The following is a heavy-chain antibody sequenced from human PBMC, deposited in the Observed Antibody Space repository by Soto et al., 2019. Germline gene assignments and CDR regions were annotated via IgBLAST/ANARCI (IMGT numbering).Heavy chain of an antibody. CDR1: GFTFSSYS. CDR3: ARDLYHSLSPFDY. D-gene: IGHD2-2*02. Sequence: PGGSLRLSCAASGFTFSSYSMNWLRQAPGKGLEWVSYISSSSSTIYYADSVKGRFTISRDNAKNSLYLQMNSLRAEDTAVYYCARDLYHSLSPFDYWGQGTLVTVSS. V-gene: IGHV3-48*01. CDR2: ISSSSSTI. J-gene: IGHJ4*02.